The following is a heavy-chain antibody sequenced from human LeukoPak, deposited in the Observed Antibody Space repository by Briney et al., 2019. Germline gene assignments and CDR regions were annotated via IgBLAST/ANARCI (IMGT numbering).Heavy chain of an antibody. Sequence: PGGSLRLSCAASGFTFNNYWMSWLRQAPGKGPEWVANIKEDESEKCYVDSVKGRFTISRDNAKNALYLQMNSLRVEDTAIFYCARAHTSAWNVFPDYWGQGTLVTVSP. CDR2: IKEDESEK. D-gene: IGHD1-1*01. J-gene: IGHJ4*02. CDR3: ARAHTSAWNVFPDY. CDR1: GFTFNNYW. V-gene: IGHV3-7*01.